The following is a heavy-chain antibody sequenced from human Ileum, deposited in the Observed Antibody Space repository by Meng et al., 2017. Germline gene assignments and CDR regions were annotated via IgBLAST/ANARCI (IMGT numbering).Heavy chain of an antibody. Sequence: EGQRVVVGGGLGHPGGAMRLSCAASGFTFSSYSMNWVRQAPGKGLEWVSSISSTSGYIYYADSVKGRFTISRDNAKNSLYLQMNSLRAEDTAVYYCASDYWGQGTLVTVSS. V-gene: IGHV3-21*01. J-gene: IGHJ4*02. CDR3: ASDY. CDR1: GFTFSSYS. CDR2: ISSTSGYI.